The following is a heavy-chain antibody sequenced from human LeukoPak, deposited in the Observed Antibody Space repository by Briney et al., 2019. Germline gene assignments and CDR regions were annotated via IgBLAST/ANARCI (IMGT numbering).Heavy chain of an antibody. V-gene: IGHV3-23*01. CDR3: AKASWGSGSSYYYYMDV. CDR1: GFTFSSYP. D-gene: IGHD3-10*01. Sequence: PGGSLRLACGASGFTFSSYPMSWVRQARGKGLEWVSPFNGSGGSTYYADSVKGRFTISRDNSKNTLYRQMNSVRAEDTAVYCCAKASWGSGSSYYYYMDVWGKGTAVTVSS. CDR2: FNGSGGST. J-gene: IGHJ6*03.